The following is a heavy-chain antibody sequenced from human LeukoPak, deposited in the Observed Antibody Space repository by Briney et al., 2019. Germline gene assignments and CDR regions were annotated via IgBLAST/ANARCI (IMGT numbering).Heavy chain of an antibody. V-gene: IGHV3-23*01. CDR3: AKDHPFDYYYDSSGYFLY. CDR2: ISGSGGST. CDR1: GFTFSDYA. Sequence: GGSLRLSCAASGFTFSDYAMSWVRQAPGKGLEWVSAISGSGGSTYYADSLKRRFTVSRDSSNNTLYLQMNSLRAEDTAVYYCAKDHPFDYYYDSSGYFLYWGQGTLVTVSS. D-gene: IGHD3-22*01. J-gene: IGHJ4*02.